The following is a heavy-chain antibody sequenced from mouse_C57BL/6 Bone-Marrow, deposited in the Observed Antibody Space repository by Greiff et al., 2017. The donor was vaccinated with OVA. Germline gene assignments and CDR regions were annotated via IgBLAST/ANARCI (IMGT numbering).Heavy chain of an antibody. CDR3: ARRVITTVVADDWYFDV. V-gene: IGHV2-2*01. J-gene: IGHJ1*03. Sequence: VQLQQSGPGLVQPSQSLSITCTVSGFSLTSYGVHWVRQSPGKGLEWLGVIWGGGSTDYNAAFISRLSISKENSKSQVFFKRNSLQADDTAIYYCARRVITTVVADDWYFDVWGTGTTVTVSS. D-gene: IGHD1-1*01. CDR2: IWGGGST. CDR1: GFSLTSYG.